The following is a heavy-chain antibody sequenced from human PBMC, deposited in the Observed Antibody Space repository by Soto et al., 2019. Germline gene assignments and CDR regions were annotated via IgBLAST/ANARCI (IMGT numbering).Heavy chain of an antibody. V-gene: IGHV1-69*12. CDR1: GGTFSSYA. CDR2: IIPIFGTA. J-gene: IGHJ4*02. CDR3: ARVGMTTVRYPYFDY. Sequence: QVQLVQSGAEVKKPGSSVKVSCKASGGTFSSYAISWVRQAPGQGLEWMGGIIPIFGTANYAQEFQGRVTIXXDXSXXTAYMELSSLRSEDTAVYYCARVGMTTVRYPYFDYWGQGTLVTVSS. D-gene: IGHD4-4*01.